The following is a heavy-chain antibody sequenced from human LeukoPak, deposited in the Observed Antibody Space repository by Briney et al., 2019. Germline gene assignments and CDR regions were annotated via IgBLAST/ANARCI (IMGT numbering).Heavy chain of an antibody. CDR1: GYSFTRYG. V-gene: IGHV1-18*01. CDR2: ISAYDGGT. D-gene: IGHD5-24*01. CDR3: ARGSWEMATVGDY. Sequence: ASVTVSCTASGYSFTRYGFSWVRQAPGQGLEWLGWISAYDGGTNYEQKFQGRLTMTTETSTTTAYMELRSLRSDDTAVYYCARGSWEMATVGDYWGQGTLVTVSS. J-gene: IGHJ4*02.